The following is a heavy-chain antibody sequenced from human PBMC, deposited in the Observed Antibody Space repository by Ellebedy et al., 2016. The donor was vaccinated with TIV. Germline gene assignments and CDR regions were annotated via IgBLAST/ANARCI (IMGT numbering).Heavy chain of an antibody. Sequence: GESLKISXKGSGYSFTSYWISWVRQMPGKGLEWMGRIDPSDSYTNYSPSFQGHVTISADKSISTAYLQWSSLKASDTAMYYCASNAKPHNNWFDPWGQGTLVTVSS. J-gene: IGHJ5*02. CDR3: ASNAKPHNNWFDP. CDR2: IDPSDSYT. CDR1: GYSFTSYW. V-gene: IGHV5-10-1*01. D-gene: IGHD1-14*01.